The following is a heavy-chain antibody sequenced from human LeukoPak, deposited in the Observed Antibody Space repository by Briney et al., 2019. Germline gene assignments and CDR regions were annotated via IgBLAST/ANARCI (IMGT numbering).Heavy chain of an antibody. CDR2: INPSGGST. CDR3: ARLGAAAVDY. CDR1: GYTFTSYY. Sequence: APVKVSCKASGYTFTSYYMHWVRQAPGQGLEWMGIINPSGGSTSYAQKFQGRVTMTRDRSTSTVYMELSSLRFEDTAVYYCARLGAAAVDYWGQGTLVTVSS. D-gene: IGHD6-13*01. J-gene: IGHJ4*02. V-gene: IGHV1-46*01.